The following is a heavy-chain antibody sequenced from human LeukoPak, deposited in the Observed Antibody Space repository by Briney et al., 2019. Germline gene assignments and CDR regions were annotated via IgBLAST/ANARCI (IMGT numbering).Heavy chain of an antibody. V-gene: IGHV4-34*01. CDR1: GGSFSGYY. Sequence: SETLSLTCAAYGGSFSGYYWSWIRRPPGKGLEWIGEINHSGSTNYNPSLKSRVTISVDTSKNQFSLKLSSVTAADTAVYYCARFWVRGAYWGQGTLVTVSS. D-gene: IGHD3-10*01. J-gene: IGHJ4*02. CDR3: ARFWVRGAY. CDR2: INHSGST.